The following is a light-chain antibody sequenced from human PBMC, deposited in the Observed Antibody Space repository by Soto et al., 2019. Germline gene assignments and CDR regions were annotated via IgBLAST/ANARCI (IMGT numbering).Light chain of an antibody. V-gene: IGKV4-1*01. CDR1: QSVLYTSNNKNY. CDR3: QPYYRTPLT. Sequence: DLVMTQSPDSLAVSLGERATINCKSSQSVLYTSNNKNYFAWYQQKAGQPPRLLISWASTRQSVVPDRFSGSGCGTDFTLTITSLQAEDVPIYYCQPYYRTPLTSGGGTKVEIK. J-gene: IGKJ4*01. CDR2: WAS.